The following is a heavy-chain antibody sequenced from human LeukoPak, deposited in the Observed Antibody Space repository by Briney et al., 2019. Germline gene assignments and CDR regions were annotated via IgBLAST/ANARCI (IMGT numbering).Heavy chain of an antibody. CDR2: TFSADEK. CDR1: GFSLSNARMG. Sequence: SGPVLVKPTETLTLTCTASGFSLSNARMGVSWIRQPPGKALEWLAHTFSADEKSYSPSLKNRLTISKDTSKSQVVLTVTNMDPVDTATYYCARIVEYDLRTNYNYFYMDVWGKGTSVTVSS. CDR3: ARIVEYDLRTNYNYFYMDV. V-gene: IGHV2-26*01. J-gene: IGHJ6*03. D-gene: IGHD3-3*01.